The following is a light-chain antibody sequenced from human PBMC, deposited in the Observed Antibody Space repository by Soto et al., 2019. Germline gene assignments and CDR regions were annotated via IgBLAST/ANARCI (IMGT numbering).Light chain of an antibody. V-gene: IGKV1-5*03. CDR1: QSVTRI. CDR2: KAA. CDR3: EQYVRYSS. Sequence: IPKPQSPSTLSASVGDRVTITCRASQSVTRILAWNQQKPGKAPKLLSYKAATLGGGVPSRFNGGGSGTDFTVAISCLRTDDSATYYCEQYVRYSSFGPGTKVEI. J-gene: IGKJ3*01.